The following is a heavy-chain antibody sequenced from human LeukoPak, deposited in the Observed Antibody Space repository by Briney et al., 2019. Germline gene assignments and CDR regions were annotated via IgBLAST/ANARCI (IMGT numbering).Heavy chain of an antibody. CDR1: GFTFSDYY. Sequence: PGGSLRLSCAASGFTFSDYYMSWIRQAPGKGLEWVSYISSSSSYTNYADPVKGRFTISRDNAKNSLYLQMNSLRAEDTAVYYCARDQTRSSRYYFDYWGQGTLVTVSS. CDR2: ISSSSSYT. CDR3: ARDQTRSSRYYFDY. V-gene: IGHV3-11*06. D-gene: IGHD2-2*01. J-gene: IGHJ4*02.